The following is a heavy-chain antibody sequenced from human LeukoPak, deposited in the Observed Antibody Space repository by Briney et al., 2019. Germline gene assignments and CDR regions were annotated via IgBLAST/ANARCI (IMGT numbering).Heavy chain of an antibody. CDR2: INHSGST. J-gene: IGHJ3*02. Sequence: PSETLSLTCAVYGGSFNDYYWTWIRQSPGKGLEWIGEINHSGSTNYNPSLKSRVTISVDTSKNQFSLKLSSVTAADTAVYYCARAWMYYYGSGSYSSAFDIWGQGTMVTVSS. CDR3: ARAWMYYYGSGSYSSAFDI. V-gene: IGHV4-34*01. CDR1: GGSFNDYY. D-gene: IGHD3-10*01.